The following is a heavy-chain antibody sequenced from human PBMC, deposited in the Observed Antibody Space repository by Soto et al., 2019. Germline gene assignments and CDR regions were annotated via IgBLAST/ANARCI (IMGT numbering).Heavy chain of an antibody. D-gene: IGHD3-3*01. CDR1: GFTFSSYG. CDR3: ARDQRLVWSGPTAPDY. V-gene: IGHV3-33*01. J-gene: IGHJ4*02. CDR2: IWYDGSNK. Sequence: QVQLVESGGGVVQPGRSLRLSCAASGFTFSSYGMHWVRQAPGKGLEWVAVIWYDGSNKYYADSVKGRFTISRDNSKNTLYLQMNSLRAEDTAVYYCARDQRLVWSGPTAPDYWGQGTLVTVSS.